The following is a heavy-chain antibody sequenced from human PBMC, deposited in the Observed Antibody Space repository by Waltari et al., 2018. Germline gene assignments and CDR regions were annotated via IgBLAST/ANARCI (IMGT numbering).Heavy chain of an antibody. CDR3: AKDQHPPIGVSIAVAVPLDY. V-gene: IGHV3-30*18. J-gene: IGHJ4*02. D-gene: IGHD6-19*01. CDR2: ISYDGSNK. Sequence: QVQLVESGGGVVQPGRSLRLSCAASGFTFSSYGMHWVRQAPGKGLGWVAVISYDGSNKNYAGSVKGRFTISRDNSKNTLYLQMNSLRAEDTAVYYCAKDQHPPIGVSIAVAVPLDYWGQGTLVTVSS. CDR1: GFTFSSYG.